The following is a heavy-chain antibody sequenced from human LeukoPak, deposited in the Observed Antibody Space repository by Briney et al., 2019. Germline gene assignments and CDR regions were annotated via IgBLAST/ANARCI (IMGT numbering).Heavy chain of an antibody. V-gene: IGHV3-9*01. CDR2: ISWNSGSI. D-gene: IGHD6-19*01. J-gene: IGHJ6*02. CDR3: AKGRQWLVPDGMDV. CDR1: GFTFDDYA. Sequence: PGGSLRLSCAASGFTFDDYAMHWVRLAPGKGLEWVSGISWNSGSIGYADSVKGRFTISRDNAKNSLYLQMNSLRAEDTALYYCAKGRQWLVPDGMDVWGQGTTVTVSS.